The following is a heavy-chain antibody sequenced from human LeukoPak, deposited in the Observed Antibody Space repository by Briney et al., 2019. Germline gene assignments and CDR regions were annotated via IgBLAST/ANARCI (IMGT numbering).Heavy chain of an antibody. CDR2: IGGSGGST. D-gene: IGHD1-26*01. V-gene: IGHV3-23*01. CDR3: AKDDVGAWGGEFDY. Sequence: PGGSLRLSCAASGFTFSSYAMSWVRQAPGKGLEWVSAIGGSGGSTYYADSVKGRFTISRDNSKNTLYLQMNSLRAEDTAVYYCAKDDVGAWGGEFDYWGQGTLVTVSS. J-gene: IGHJ4*02. CDR1: GFTFSSYA.